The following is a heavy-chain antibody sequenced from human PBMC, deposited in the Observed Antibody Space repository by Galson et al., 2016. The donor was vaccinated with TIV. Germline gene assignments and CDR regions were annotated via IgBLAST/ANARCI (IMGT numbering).Heavy chain of an antibody. Sequence: GLEWIGYIYHSGSTHYNPSLKSRVAMSVDTSKNQFSLTLTSVTAADTAVYYCARDQDSGAYFDYWGQGTLVTVSS. D-gene: IGHD2-15*01. CDR3: ARDQDSGAYFDY. J-gene: IGHJ4*02. CDR2: IYHSGST. V-gene: IGHV4-31*02.